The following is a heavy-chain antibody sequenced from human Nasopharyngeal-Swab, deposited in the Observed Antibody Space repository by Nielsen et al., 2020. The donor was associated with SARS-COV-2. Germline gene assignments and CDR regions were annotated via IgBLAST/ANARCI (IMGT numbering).Heavy chain of an antibody. V-gene: IGHV5-51*01. CDR1: GYSFTSYW. CDR3: ARRVGYCSGGSCYFDY. D-gene: IGHD2-15*01. J-gene: IGHJ4*02. CDR2: IYPGDSDT. Sequence: GESLKISCKGSGYSFTSYWIGWVRQMPGKGLEWMGNIYPGDSDTRYSPSFQGQVTISADKSISTAYLQWSSLKASDTAMYYCARRVGYCSGGSCYFDYWGQGTLVTVSS.